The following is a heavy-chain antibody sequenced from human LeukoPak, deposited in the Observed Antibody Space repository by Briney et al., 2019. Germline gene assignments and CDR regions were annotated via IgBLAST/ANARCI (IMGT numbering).Heavy chain of an antibody. J-gene: IGHJ4*02. Sequence: ASVKVSCKASGYTFTSYAMHWVRQAPGQRLEWMGWINAGNGNTKYSQEFQGRVTITRDTSASTAYMELSSLRSDDTAVYYCARGSLITLFDYWGQGTLVTVSS. V-gene: IGHV1-3*01. CDR1: GYTFTSYA. CDR3: ARGSLITLFDY. D-gene: IGHD1-14*01. CDR2: INAGNGNT.